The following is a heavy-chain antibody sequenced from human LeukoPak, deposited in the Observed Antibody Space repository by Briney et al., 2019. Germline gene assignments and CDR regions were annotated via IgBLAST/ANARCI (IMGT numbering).Heavy chain of an antibody. CDR3: AREMVRPGGAKDDY. Sequence: PSETLSLTCAVYGGSFSGYYWSWIRQTPGKGLEWIGEINHSGSTNYNPSLKSRVTISVDTSKNQFSLKLSSVTAADTAVYYCAREMVRPGGAKDDYWGQGTLVTVSS. V-gene: IGHV4-34*01. D-gene: IGHD3-10*01. CDR1: GGSFSGYY. CDR2: INHSGST. J-gene: IGHJ4*02.